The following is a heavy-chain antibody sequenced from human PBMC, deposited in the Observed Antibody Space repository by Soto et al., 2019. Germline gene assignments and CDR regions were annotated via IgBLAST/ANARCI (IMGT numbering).Heavy chain of an antibody. CDR2: ISSSGSTI. J-gene: IGHJ6*02. CDR1: GFTFSSYE. D-gene: IGHD3-9*01. CDR3: ARGSNILAYGMDV. Sequence: GGSLRLSCAASGFTFSSYEMNWVRQAPGKGLEWVSYISSSGSTIYYADSVKGRFTISRDNAKNSLYLQMNSLRAEDTAVYYCARGSNILAYGMDVWGQGTTVTVSS. V-gene: IGHV3-48*03.